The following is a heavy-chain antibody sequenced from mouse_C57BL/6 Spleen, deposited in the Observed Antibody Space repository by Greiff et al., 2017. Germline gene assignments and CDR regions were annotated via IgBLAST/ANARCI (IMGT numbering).Heavy chain of an antibody. J-gene: IGHJ4*01. Sequence: QVQLQQSGAELMKPGASVKLSCKATGYTFTGYWIEWVKQRPGHGIEWIGEILPGSGSTKYNEKFKGKATFTADTSANTASMQLSSLTTEDSASYDGGRRTVVANDAMYYWGQGTSVTGSS. CDR3: GRRTVVANDAMYY. CDR1: GYTFTGYW. V-gene: IGHV1-9*01. CDR2: ILPGSGST. D-gene: IGHD1-1*01.